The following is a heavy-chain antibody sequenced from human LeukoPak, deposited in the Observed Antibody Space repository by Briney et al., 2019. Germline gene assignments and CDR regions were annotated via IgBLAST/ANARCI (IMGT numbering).Heavy chain of an antibody. CDR2: IYYSGNT. CDR3: TKQYYYDSSGYFGY. CDR1: GGSISSYY. J-gene: IGHJ4*02. D-gene: IGHD3-22*01. V-gene: IGHV4-59*01. Sequence: TSETLSLTCTVSGGSISSYYWSWIRQPPGKGVEWIGYIYYSGNTDYNPSLKSRVTISVDTSNNQFSLKLSSVTAADTAVYYCTKQYYYDSSGYFGYWGQGTLVTVSS.